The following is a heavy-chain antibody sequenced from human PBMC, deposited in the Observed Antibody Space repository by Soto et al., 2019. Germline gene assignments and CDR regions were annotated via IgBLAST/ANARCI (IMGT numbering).Heavy chain of an antibody. V-gene: IGHV3-48*02. J-gene: IGHJ4*02. CDR2: IPSDTNTI. D-gene: IGHD6-19*01. Sequence: EVQLVESGGGLVQPGGSLRLSCAASGFPFSIYSMNWVRQAPGKGLEWLSYIPSDTNTIKYADCVKCRFTISRDNAKNSLYLQMNSLRDEDTAVYFCARSVAGHFDYWGQGTVVTVSS. CDR1: GFPFSIYS. CDR3: ARSVAGHFDY.